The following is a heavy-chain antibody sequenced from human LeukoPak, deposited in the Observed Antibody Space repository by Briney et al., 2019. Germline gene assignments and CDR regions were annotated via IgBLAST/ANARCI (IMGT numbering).Heavy chain of an antibody. Sequence: GGSLRLSCAASGFTFNNFGMHWVRQAPGKGLEWVSFIGYEGVHKYYADSVKGRFTISKDNSKATLYLQMNSLRPEDTAVYYCAKDLHGGYSSNYWGQGTLVTVFS. V-gene: IGHV3-30*02. CDR2: IGYEGVHK. J-gene: IGHJ4*02. CDR3: AKDLHGGYSSNY. D-gene: IGHD4-23*01. CDR1: GFTFNNFG.